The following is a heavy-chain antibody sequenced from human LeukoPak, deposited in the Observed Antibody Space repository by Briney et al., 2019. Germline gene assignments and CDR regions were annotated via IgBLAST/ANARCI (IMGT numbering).Heavy chain of an antibody. V-gene: IGHV4-59*01. CDR2: IYYSGST. J-gene: IGHJ3*02. D-gene: IGHD1-26*01. Sequence: SETLSLTCTVSGGSISSYYWSWIRQPPGKGLVWIGYIYYSGSTNYNPSLKSRVTISVDTSKNQFSLKLSSVTAADTAVYYCARGGGIVGATFAFDIWGQGTMVTVSS. CDR1: GGSISSYY. CDR3: ARGGGIVGATFAFDI.